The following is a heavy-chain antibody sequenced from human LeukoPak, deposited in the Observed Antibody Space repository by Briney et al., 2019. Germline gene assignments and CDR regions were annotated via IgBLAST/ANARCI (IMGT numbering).Heavy chain of an antibody. CDR1: GFTFSSYW. Sequence: GGSLRLSCAASGFTFSSYWMSWVRQAPGKGLEWVANIKQDGSEKYYVDSVKGRFTISRDNAKNSLYLQMNSLRAEVTAVYYCARAPTYYDYVWGSLLSPFYYYYVDVWGKGTTVTVSS. D-gene: IGHD3-16*01. CDR2: IKQDGSEK. J-gene: IGHJ6*03. CDR3: ARAPTYYDYVWGSLLSPFYYYYVDV. V-gene: IGHV3-7*01.